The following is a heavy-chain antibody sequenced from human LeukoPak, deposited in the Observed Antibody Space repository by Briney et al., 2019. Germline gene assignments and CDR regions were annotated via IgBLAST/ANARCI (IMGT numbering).Heavy chain of an antibody. CDR3: ARRLLAAAADDY. V-gene: IGHV3-7*01. J-gene: IGHJ4*02. CDR2: IKQDGSEK. Sequence: ETLSLTCTVSGASISSSSYYWGWIRQPPGKGLEWVANIKQDGSEKYYVDSVKGRFTISRDNAKNSLYLQMNSLRAEDTAVYYCARRLLAAAADDYWGQGTLVTVSS. CDR1: GASISSSSYY. D-gene: IGHD6-13*01.